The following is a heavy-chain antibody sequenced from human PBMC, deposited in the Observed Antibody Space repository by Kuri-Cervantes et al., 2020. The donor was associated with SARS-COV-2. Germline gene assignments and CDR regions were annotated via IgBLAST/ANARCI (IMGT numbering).Heavy chain of an antibody. D-gene: IGHD2-8*01. V-gene: IGHV1-69*13. CDR3: ARSRLTGYYYYGMDV. Sequence: SVKVSCKASGGTFSSYAISWVRQAPGQGLEWMGGIIPIFATSNYAQKFQGRVTITADESTSTAYMELSSLRPEDTAVYYCARSRLTGYYYYGMDVWGQGTTVTVSS. J-gene: IGHJ6*02. CDR2: IIPIFATS. CDR1: GGTFSSYA.